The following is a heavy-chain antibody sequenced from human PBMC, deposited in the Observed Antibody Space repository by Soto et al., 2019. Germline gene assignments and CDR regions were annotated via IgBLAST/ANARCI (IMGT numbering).Heavy chain of an antibody. J-gene: IGHJ4*02. D-gene: IGHD2-2*01. CDR2: ISSSGSTI. CDR1: GFTCSNYE. V-gene: IGHV3-48*03. Sequence: GGSLRLSCAASGFTCSNYEITWARHAPEKGLEWVSYISSSGSTIYYADSVKGRFTISRDNAKDPLYMQMNSLRAEVLVGYYWRTASRCYDWGKGTLV. CDR3: RTASRCYD.